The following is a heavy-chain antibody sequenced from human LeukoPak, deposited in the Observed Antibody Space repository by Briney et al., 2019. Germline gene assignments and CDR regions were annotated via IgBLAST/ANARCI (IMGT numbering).Heavy chain of an antibody. V-gene: IGHV3-11*06. CDR2: ISSSSSYT. D-gene: IGHD2/OR15-2a*01. CDR3: LPLLSRPYVEDGFDI. CDR1: GFTVSSNY. Sequence: GGSLRLSCAASGFTVSSNYMSWVRQAPGKGLEWVSYISSSSSYTKYAHSVKGRFTISRDNARNTLYLQMNSLEAEDAAVYDCLPLLSRPYVEDGFDIWGQGTMVTVAS. J-gene: IGHJ3*02.